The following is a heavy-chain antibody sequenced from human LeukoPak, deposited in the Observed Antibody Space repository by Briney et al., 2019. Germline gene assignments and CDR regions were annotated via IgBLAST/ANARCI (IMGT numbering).Heavy chain of an antibody. CDR2: ISAYNGNT. CDR3: ARGAVYSYGYVWDWSSDY. Sequence: ASVKVSCKASGYTFTSYGISWVRQAPGQGLEWMGWISAYNGNTNYAQKLQGRVTMTTDTSTSTAYMELRSLRSDDTAVYYCARGAVYSYGYVWDWSSDYWGQGTLVTVSS. J-gene: IGHJ4*02. D-gene: IGHD5-18*01. CDR1: GYTFTSYG. V-gene: IGHV1-18*01.